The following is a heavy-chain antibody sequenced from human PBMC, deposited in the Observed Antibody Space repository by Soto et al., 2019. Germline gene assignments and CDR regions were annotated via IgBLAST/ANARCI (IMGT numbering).Heavy chain of an antibody. V-gene: IGHV3-23*01. CDR2: IHGGGGAT. D-gene: IGHD1-1*01. CDR1: GFTFSAYA. CDR3: AKFEGHPLEYWYLDF. Sequence: EVQLLESGEGLVQPGGSLRLSCAASGFTFSAYAMGWVGQAPGKGLEWVSTIHGGGGATHYADSVKGRFTISRDDSKNTLYAQMNSLRAEDTAVYYCAKFEGHPLEYWYLDFWGRGTLVTVSS. J-gene: IGHJ2*01.